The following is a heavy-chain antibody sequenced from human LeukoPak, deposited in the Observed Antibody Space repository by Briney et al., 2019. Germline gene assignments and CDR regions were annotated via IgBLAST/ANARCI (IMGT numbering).Heavy chain of an antibody. CDR2: IHYTGAT. CDR1: GGSITGYY. D-gene: IGHD2-2*01. Sequence: PSETLSLTCAVYGGSITGYYWSWIRQTPGRGLEWVGEIHYTGATSYNPSLKSRATISTDTSKNQFSLRLSSVTAADTAVYFCAKSGPAAGRPDAFDIWGQGTMVTVS. J-gene: IGHJ3*02. V-gene: IGHV4-34*01. CDR3: AKSGPAAGRPDAFDI.